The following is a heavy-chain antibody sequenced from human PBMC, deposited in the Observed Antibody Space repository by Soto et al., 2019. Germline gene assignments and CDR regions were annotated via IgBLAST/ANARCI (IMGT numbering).Heavy chain of an antibody. Sequence: ASVKVSCKASGYTFTSYAMHWVRQAPGQRLEWMGWINAGNGNTKYSQKFQGRVTITRDTSASTAYMELSSLRSEDTAVYYCARVEGSGGSYHLDYYYGMDVWGQGTTVTVSS. D-gene: IGHD2-15*01. J-gene: IGHJ6*02. V-gene: IGHV1-3*01. CDR3: ARVEGSGGSYHLDYYYGMDV. CDR1: GYTFTSYA. CDR2: INAGNGNT.